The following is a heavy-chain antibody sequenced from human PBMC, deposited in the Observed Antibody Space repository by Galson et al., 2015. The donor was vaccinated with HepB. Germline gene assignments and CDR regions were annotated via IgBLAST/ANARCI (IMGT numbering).Heavy chain of an antibody. J-gene: IGHJ6*02. Sequence: SLRLSCAASGLSFSSYGMHWVRQAPGKGLEWLAVISFDGGNKQYADSVEGRLTISRDNPKNTSYLQMNSLRVEDTAIYYCAKDGVYSNSWSFAYYHNGMDVWGQGTTVTVS. CDR2: ISFDGGNK. CDR1: GLSFSSYG. D-gene: IGHD2/OR15-2a*01. V-gene: IGHV3-30*18. CDR3: AKDGVYSNSWSFAYYHNGMDV.